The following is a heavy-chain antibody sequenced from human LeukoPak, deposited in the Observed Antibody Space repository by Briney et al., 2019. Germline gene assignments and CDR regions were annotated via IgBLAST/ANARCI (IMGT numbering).Heavy chain of an antibody. CDR2: IYYSGST. J-gene: IGHJ4*02. CDR1: GGSISSYY. V-gene: IGHV4-59*12. CDR3: ARDPRGDYGSGSYYNGDDY. Sequence: SETLSLTYTVSGGSISSYYWSWIRQPPGKGLEWIGYIYYSGSTNYNPSLKSRVTISVDTSKNQFSLKLSSVTAADTAVYYCARDPRGDYGSGSYYNGDDYWGQGTLVTVSS. D-gene: IGHD3-10*01.